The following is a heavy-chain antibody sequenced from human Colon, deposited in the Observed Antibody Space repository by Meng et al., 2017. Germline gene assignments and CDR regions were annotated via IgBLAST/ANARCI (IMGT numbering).Heavy chain of an antibody. Sequence: QGQPQESGPGLVKPSETLSLTCSVSGYSISTAYYWGWIRQTPGKGLEWIASIDRSGTTYYNPSLESRVTISVDTSKNHFSLRLNSVTAADTAVYFCARTIYSSSVDYWGQGTLVTVSS. J-gene: IGHJ4*02. CDR3: ARTIYSSSVDY. D-gene: IGHD3-22*01. CDR1: GYSISTAYY. CDR2: IDRSGTT. V-gene: IGHV4-38-2*01.